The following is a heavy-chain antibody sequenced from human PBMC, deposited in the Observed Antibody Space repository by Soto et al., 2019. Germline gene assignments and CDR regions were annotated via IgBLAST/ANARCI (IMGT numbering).Heavy chain of an antibody. CDR2: IWYDGSNK. D-gene: IGHD6-19*01. J-gene: IGHJ6*02. Sequence: QVQLVESGGGVVQPGRSLRLSCAASGFTFSSYGMHWVRQAPGKGLEWVAVIWYDGSNKYYADSVKGRFTISRDNSKNPLDLQMNSLRGEDTAVYYCAREGAGISCCYYGMDVWGQGTTVTVSS. CDR1: GFTFSSYG. CDR3: AREGAGISCCYYGMDV. V-gene: IGHV3-33*01.